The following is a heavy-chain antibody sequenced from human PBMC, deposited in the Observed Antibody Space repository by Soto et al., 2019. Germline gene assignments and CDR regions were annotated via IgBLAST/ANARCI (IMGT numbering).Heavy chain of an antibody. CDR3: ANTLEGRGPFDY. Sequence: QVHLQESGPGLVKPSQTLSLTCSVSGGSVSTGDYYWSWIRQHPGKGLEWIGFIYYSGTTYYNPSLESRVTISVDPSKDLFSLKLSSMTAADTAVYYCANTLEGRGPFDYWGQGTLVTVSS. J-gene: IGHJ4*02. V-gene: IGHV4-31*03. CDR1: GGSVSTGDYY. D-gene: IGHD1-1*01. CDR2: IYYSGTT.